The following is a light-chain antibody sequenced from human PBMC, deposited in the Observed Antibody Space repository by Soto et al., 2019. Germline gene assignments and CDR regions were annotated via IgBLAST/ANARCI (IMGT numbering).Light chain of an antibody. CDR3: SSFTTPSTVL. Sequence: QSALTQPASVSGSLGQSITISCTGTSSDIGAYNYVSWYQQHPGKAPKVMIFEVSMRPSGVSNRFSGSKSGNMASLTISGLQAEDEGDYYCSSFTTPSTVLLGGGTKVTVL. J-gene: IGLJ2*01. CDR2: EVS. V-gene: IGLV2-14*01. CDR1: SSDIGAYNY.